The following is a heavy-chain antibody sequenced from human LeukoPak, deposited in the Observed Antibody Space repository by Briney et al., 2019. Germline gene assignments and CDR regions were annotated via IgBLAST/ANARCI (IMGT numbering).Heavy chain of an antibody. J-gene: IGHJ4*02. CDR3: TQQGGNPAY. D-gene: IGHD1-14*01. V-gene: IGHV3-74*01. CDR2: ITNDGSST. CDR1: GLTFSSHW. Sequence: GGSLRLSCAASGLTFSSHWMHWVRQAPGKGLVWVSRITNDGSSTTYADSVRGRFTISRDNAKNMLYLQVNSLRAEDTAVYCATQQGGNPAYWGQGTLVTVSS.